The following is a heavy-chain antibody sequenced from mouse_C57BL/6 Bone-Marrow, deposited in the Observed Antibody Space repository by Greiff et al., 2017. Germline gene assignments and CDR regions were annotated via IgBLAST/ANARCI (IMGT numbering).Heavy chain of an antibody. Sequence: QVQLQQPGAELVKPGASVKLSCKASGYTFTSYWMHWVKQRPGQGLEWIGMIHPNSGSTNYNEKLKSKATLTVDKSSNTAYMQLSSLTSEDSAVYYCARQRWLLLYYFDYGGQGTTLTVSS. CDR2: IHPNSGST. CDR1: GYTFTSYW. D-gene: IGHD2-3*01. CDR3: ARQRWLLLYYFDY. J-gene: IGHJ2*01. V-gene: IGHV1-64*01.